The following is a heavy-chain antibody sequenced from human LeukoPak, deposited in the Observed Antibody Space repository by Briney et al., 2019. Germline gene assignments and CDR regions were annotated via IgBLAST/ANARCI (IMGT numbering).Heavy chain of an antibody. Sequence: SETLSLTCAVSGYSISSGYYWGWIRQPPGKGLEWIGSIYHSGSTYYNPSLKSRVTISVDTSKNQFSLKLSSVTAADTAVYYCARSGGYKGYFDFWGQGTLVTVSS. CDR2: IYHSGST. J-gene: IGHJ4*02. CDR1: GYSISSGYY. D-gene: IGHD5-24*01. V-gene: IGHV4-38-2*01. CDR3: ARSGGYKGYFDF.